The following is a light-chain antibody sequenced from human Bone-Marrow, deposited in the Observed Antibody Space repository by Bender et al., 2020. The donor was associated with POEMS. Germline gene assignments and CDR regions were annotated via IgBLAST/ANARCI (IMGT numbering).Light chain of an antibody. CDR1: NYDF. CDR2: EDT. J-gene: IGLJ3*02. Sequence: QSALTQPRSVSGSPGQSVAISCTGVNYDFVSWYQHHPGEAPKLMVYEDTKRPSGVSSRFSGSKSGNTASLTISGLQPEDEADYSRCCSYGSNKWVFGGGTKLTVL. V-gene: IGLV2-23*01. CDR3: CSYGSNKWV.